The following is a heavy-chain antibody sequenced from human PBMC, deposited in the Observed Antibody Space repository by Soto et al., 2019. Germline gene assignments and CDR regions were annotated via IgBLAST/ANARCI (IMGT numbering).Heavy chain of an antibody. CDR1: GGSIYRSGYY. J-gene: IGHJ4*02. Sequence: SDTLSVTCTVSGGSIYRSGYYWGWIRQPPGRGLEWIGNIDYNGVTYSNPSLKSRVTISRDTSKNQFSLKLTSVTAADTALYYCGKVLVGATGHTDSDSWGPGTLVTVSS. CDR3: GKVLVGATGHTDSDS. CDR2: IDYNGVT. V-gene: IGHV4-39*01. D-gene: IGHD2-15*01.